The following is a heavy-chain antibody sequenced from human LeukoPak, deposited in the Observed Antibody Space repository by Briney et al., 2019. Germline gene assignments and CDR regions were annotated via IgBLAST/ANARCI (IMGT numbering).Heavy chain of an antibody. Sequence: ASVKVSCKASGYTFTGYYMHWVRQAPGQGLEWMGWINPNSGGTNYAQKFQGRVTMTRDTSISTAYMELSSLRSEDTAVYYCASQGKLTIFGVAPLLVWGQGTMVTVSS. J-gene: IGHJ3*01. V-gene: IGHV1-2*02. D-gene: IGHD3-3*01. CDR3: ASQGKLTIFGVAPLLV. CDR2: INPNSGGT. CDR1: GYTFTGYY.